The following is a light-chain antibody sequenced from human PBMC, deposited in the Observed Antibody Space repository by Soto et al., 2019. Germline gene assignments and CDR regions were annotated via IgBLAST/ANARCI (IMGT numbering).Light chain of an antibody. CDR2: GAS. J-gene: IGKJ2*01. CDR3: QHYSHWPPMYT. V-gene: IGKV3-15*01. Sequence: EIVMTQSPDTLYVSPGEGATLTCRASQAISTNLAWYQQKPGQAPRLLIYGASTGSTGVPARFSGSGSGTEFTLTINSLQSEDFAVYYCQHYSHWPPMYTFGQGTKLEIK. CDR1: QAISTN.